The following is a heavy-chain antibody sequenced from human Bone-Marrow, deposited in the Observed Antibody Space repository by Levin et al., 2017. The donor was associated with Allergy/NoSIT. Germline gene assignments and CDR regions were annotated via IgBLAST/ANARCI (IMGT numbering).Heavy chain of an antibody. CDR3: ASGSSSGNGRGGFDP. Sequence: PSETLSLTCAVYGGSFSGYYWSWIRQPPGKGLEWIGEINHSGSTNYNPSLKSRVTISVDTSKNQFSLKLSSVTAADTAVYYCASGSSSGNGRGGFDPWGQGTLVTVSS. V-gene: IGHV4-34*01. CDR1: GGSFSGYY. D-gene: IGHD6-19*01. J-gene: IGHJ5*02. CDR2: INHSGST.